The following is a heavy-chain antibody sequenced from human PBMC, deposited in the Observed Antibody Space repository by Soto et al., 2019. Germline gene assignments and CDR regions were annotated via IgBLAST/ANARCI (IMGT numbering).Heavy chain of an antibody. D-gene: IGHD3-10*01. Sequence: GGSLRLSCAASGFTFSSYAMHWVRQAPGKGLEWVAVISYDGSNKYYADSVKGRFTISRDNFKNTLYLQMNSLRAEDTAVYYCAREGNYYGSGSPHNWFDPWGQGTLVTVSS. CDR3: AREGNYYGSGSPHNWFDP. J-gene: IGHJ5*02. CDR1: GFTFSSYA. V-gene: IGHV3-30-3*01. CDR2: ISYDGSNK.